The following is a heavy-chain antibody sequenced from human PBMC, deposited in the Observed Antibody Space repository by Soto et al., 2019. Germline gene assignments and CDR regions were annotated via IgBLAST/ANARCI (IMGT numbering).Heavy chain of an antibody. D-gene: IGHD2-21*02. Sequence: GGSLRLFCSASRFTFGGYAMSWVRQAPGKGLEWVSGITGNAANTVYADSVKGRFTISRDNSKNALYLQLNSLRAEDTAVYFCAKAARDCGGDCYSSYFDPWGQGTLVTVSS. CDR2: ITGNAANT. J-gene: IGHJ4*02. CDR3: AKAARDCGGDCYSSYFDP. CDR1: RFTFGGYA. V-gene: IGHV3-23*01.